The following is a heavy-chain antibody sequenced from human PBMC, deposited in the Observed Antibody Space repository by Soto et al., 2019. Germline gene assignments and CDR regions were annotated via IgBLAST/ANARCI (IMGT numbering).Heavy chain of an antibody. V-gene: IGHV1-2*02. CDR1: GYTFTNYY. CDR2: INPNSGGT. J-gene: IGHJ5*02. CDR3: IRDLRSLEVWFDT. D-gene: IGHD3-3*01. Sequence: ASVKVSCKASGYTFTNYYMYWVRQAPGQGLEWMGWINPNSGGTNYAQMFQGRVTMTRDTSISTAYMELSRLRSDDTAVYFCIRDLRSLEVWFDTWGQGTLVTVSS.